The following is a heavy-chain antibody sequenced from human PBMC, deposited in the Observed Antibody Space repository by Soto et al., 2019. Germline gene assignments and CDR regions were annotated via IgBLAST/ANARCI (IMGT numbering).Heavy chain of an antibody. J-gene: IGHJ4*02. V-gene: IGHV1-3*01. CDR2: INAGNGNT. Sequence: QVQLVQSGAEVKKPGASVKVSCKASGYTFTSYAMHWVRQAPGQRLEWMGWINAGNGNTKYSQKFQGRVTITRDTSGSTAYMELSSRRSEDTAVYYCANALGLYYFDYWGQGTLVTVSS. CDR3: ANALGLYYFDY. CDR1: GYTFTSYA. D-gene: IGHD3-16*01.